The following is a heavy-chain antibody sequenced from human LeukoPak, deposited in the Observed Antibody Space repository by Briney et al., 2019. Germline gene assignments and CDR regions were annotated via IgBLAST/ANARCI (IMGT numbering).Heavy chain of an antibody. J-gene: IGHJ6*03. CDR2: IIPIFGTA. CDR3: ALDPSLGSGTSAAYYYYYMDV. V-gene: IGHV1-69*13. Sequence: SVKVSCKASGGTFSSYAISWVRQAPGQGLEWMGGIIPIFGTANYAQKFQGRVTITADESTSTAYMELSSLRSEDTAVYYCALDPSLGSGTSAAYYYYYMDVCGKGTTVTISS. CDR1: GGTFSSYA. D-gene: IGHD3-10*01.